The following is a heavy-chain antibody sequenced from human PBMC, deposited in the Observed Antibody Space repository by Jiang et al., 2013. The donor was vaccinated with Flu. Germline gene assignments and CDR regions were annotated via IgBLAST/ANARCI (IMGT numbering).Heavy chain of an antibody. CDR3: ARHALGSSGWHYFDD. J-gene: IGHJ4*02. D-gene: IGHD6-25*01. CDR1: GYIFTDYW. Sequence: GAEVKKPGESLRISCKGSGYIFTDYWITWVRQMPGKGLEWMGRIDPRSSYTSYSPSFQGHVTLTVDKSITTAYLQWSSLEASDTAMYYCARHALGSSGWHYFDDWGQGTLVTVSS. V-gene: IGHV5-10-1*01. CDR2: IDPRSSYT.